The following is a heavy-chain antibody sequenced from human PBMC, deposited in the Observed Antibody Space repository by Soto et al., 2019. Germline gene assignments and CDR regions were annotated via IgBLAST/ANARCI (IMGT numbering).Heavy chain of an antibody. CDR2: IYSGGSK. V-gene: IGHV3-53*01. CDR1: GFTVSSNY. D-gene: IGHD6-13*01. J-gene: IGHJ6*02. Sequence: GGSLRLSCAASGFTVSSNYMSWVRQAPGKGLEWVSVIYSGGSKYYADSVKGRFTISRDNSKNTLYLQMNSLRAEDTAVYYCARGVAAAGTLGYYYYYGMDVWGQGTTVTVSS. CDR3: ARGVAAAGTLGYYYYYGMDV.